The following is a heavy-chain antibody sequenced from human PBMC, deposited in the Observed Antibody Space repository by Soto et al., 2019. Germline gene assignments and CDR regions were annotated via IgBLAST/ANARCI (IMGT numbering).Heavy chain of an antibody. V-gene: IGHV1-46*01. CDR1: GYTFTSYY. J-gene: IGHJ6*02. CDR2: INLSGGST. D-gene: IGHD5-12*01. CDR3: ARDIPHLVANMWYYYSGLDV. Sequence: ASVKVSCKASGYTFTSYYMHWVRQAPGQGLEWMGIINLSGGSTSYAQKFQGRVTMTRDTSTSTVYMELSSLRSEDTAVYYCARDIPHLVANMWYYYSGLDVWGQGTTVTVSS.